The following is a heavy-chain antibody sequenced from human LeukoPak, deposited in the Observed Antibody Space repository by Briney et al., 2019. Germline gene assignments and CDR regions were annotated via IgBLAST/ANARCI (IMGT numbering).Heavy chain of an antibody. CDR1: GDSISGFY. D-gene: IGHD4-17*01. Sequence: SETLSLTCTVSGDSISGFYWSWIRQPPGKGLEWIGSVHYSGRTNYNPSLKSRVTMSLHTSRTQFSLNLNSVTAADTAVYYCATYFYGDYATHYFDFWGQGTLVTVSS. V-gene: IGHV4-59*08. CDR2: VHYSGRT. CDR3: ATYFYGDYATHYFDF. J-gene: IGHJ4*02.